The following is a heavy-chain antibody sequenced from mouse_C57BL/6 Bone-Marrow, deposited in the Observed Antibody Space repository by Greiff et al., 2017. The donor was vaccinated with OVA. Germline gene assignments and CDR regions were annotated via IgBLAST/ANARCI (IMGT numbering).Heavy chain of an antibody. Sequence: QVQLQQPGAELVMPGASVKLSCKASGYTFTRYWMHWVKQRPGQGLEWIGEIDPSDSYTNYNQKFQGKSTLTVDKSSSTAYMQLSSLTSEDSAVYYCAGGYDGDWFAYWGQGTLVTVSA. CDR3: AGGYDGDWFAY. CDR1: GYTFTRYW. CDR2: IDPSDSYT. D-gene: IGHD2-2*01. V-gene: IGHV1-69*01. J-gene: IGHJ3*01.